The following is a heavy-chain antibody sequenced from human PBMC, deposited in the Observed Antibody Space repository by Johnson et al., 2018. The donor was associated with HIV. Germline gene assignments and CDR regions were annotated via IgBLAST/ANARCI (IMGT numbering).Heavy chain of an antibody. V-gene: IGHV3-30*04. CDR2: ISYDGRDA. D-gene: IGHD3-10*01. CDR3: ATLWFGEVSVYEAFDV. Sequence: QMLLVESGGGVVQPGTSLRLSCTASGFAFSSYALHWVRQAPGKGLEWVAVISYDGRDAYYADSVKGRFTSSRDNSKNTLYLQMNSLRPADSAVYYCATLWFGEVSVYEAFDVWGKGTMVTVSS. J-gene: IGHJ3*01. CDR1: GFAFSSYA.